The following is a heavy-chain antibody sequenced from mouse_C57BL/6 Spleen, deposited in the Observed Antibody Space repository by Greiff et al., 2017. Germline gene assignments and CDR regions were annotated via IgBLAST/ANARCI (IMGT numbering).Heavy chain of an antibody. CDR3: ARSGYSNPWFAY. V-gene: IGHV1-72*01. CDR2: IDPNSGGT. CDR1: GYTFTSYW. D-gene: IGHD2-5*01. Sequence: VQLQQPGAELVKPGASVKLSCKASGYTFTSYWMHWVKQRPGRGLEWIGRIDPNSGGTKYNEKFKSKATLTVDKPSSTAYMQLSSLTSEYSAVYYCARSGYSNPWFAYWGQGTLVTVSA. J-gene: IGHJ3*01.